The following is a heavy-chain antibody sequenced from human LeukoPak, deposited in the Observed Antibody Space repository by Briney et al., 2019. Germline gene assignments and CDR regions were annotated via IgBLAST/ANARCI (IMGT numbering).Heavy chain of an antibody. J-gene: IGHJ5*02. CDR2: IYYDGRT. CDR1: GGSVSTDNYY. Sequence: SETLSLTCTVSGGSVSTDNYYWGWIRQPPGKGLEWIGHIYYDGRTYYNPSLKSRVTMSVDTSKNQFSLKLSSVTAADTAVYYCARHRGSSSEFDPWGLGTLVTISS. V-gene: IGHV4-39*01. D-gene: IGHD6-6*01. CDR3: ARHRGSSSEFDP.